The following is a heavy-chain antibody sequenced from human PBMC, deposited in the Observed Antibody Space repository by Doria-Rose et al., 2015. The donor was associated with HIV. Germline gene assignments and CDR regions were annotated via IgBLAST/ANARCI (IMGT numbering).Heavy chain of an antibody. D-gene: IGHD6-13*01. CDR2: IFSDDER. CDR3: ARIKSSRWYHKCYFDC. J-gene: IGHJ4*02. CDR1: GVSLSSPGMG. V-gene: IGHV2-26*01. Sequence: QVQLVQSGPVLVKPTETLTLTCTVSGVSLSSPGMGVSWIRQPPGKALEWLANIFSDDERSYNTSLKSRLTISRVTCKSQVVLTMTDMDPVDTATYYCARIKSSRWYHKCYFDCWGQGTLVIVSA.